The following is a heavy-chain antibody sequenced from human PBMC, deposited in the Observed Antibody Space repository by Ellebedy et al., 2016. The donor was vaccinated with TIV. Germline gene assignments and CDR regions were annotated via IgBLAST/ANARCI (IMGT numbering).Heavy chain of an antibody. V-gene: IGHV1-18*04. CDR1: GYTFSSYG. D-gene: IGHD6-13*01. CDR3: EGDEKRSSTWYDY. CDR2: ISAYTGNT. Sequence: AASVKVSCKASGYTFSSYGVTWVRQAPGQGLEWMGWISAYTGNTKYGQKFQGRVTMTTNTSTSTAYMELGSLRSDDTAMYYCEGDEKRSSTWYDYWGQGTLVTVSS. J-gene: IGHJ4*02.